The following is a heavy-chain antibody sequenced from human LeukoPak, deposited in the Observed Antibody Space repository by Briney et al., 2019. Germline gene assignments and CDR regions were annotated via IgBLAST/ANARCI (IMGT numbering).Heavy chain of an antibody. CDR2: ISRTSGTI. CDR3: ARGRPQEAYFDY. J-gene: IGHJ4*02. V-gene: IGHV3-48*02. CDR1: GFTFNTYD. Sequence: GGSLRLSCAASGFTFNTYDMNWVRQAPGKGLEWVSYISRTSGTIYYADSVKDRFTISRDNAKNSLYLQMNSLRDEDTAVYYCARGRPQEAYFDYWGQGTLVTVSS.